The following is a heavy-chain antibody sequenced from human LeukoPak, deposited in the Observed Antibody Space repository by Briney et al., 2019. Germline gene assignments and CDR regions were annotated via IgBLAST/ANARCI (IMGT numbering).Heavy chain of an antibody. D-gene: IGHD3-10*01. J-gene: IGHJ4*02. CDR2: IWYDGSNK. CDR3: ARDRFRGFGELFF. V-gene: IGHV3-33*01. Sequence: GGSLRLSCAASGFTFSRYGMHWVRQARGKGLEGVGVIWYDGSNKYYADSVKGGFTISRDNSMNTLYLQMNSLRAEDTAVYCCARDRFRGFGELFFWGQGTLVTVSS. CDR1: GFTFSRYG.